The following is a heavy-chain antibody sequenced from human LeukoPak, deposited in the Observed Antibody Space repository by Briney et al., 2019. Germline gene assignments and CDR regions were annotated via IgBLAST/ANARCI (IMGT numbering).Heavy chain of an antibody. CDR1: GFGFGSYS. J-gene: IGHJ4*02. Sequence: PGGSLRLSCAASGFGFGSYSMNWVRQAPGKGLEWVSSISSTSRSSYIFYAEPVEGRFTISRDNTKNSLFLQMNSLIAEDTPVYYCARGYIDNLGYSPRSAFDKWGQGTLVTVSS. CDR3: ARGYIDNLGYSPRSAFDK. CDR2: ISSTSRSSYI. D-gene: IGHD3-22*01. V-gene: IGHV3-21*01.